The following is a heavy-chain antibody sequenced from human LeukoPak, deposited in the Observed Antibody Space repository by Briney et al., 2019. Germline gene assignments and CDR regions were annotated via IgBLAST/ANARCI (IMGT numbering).Heavy chain of an antibody. CDR1: GGSISSSSYY. D-gene: IGHD3-22*01. Sequence: SETLSLTCTVSGGSISSSSYYWGWIRQPPGKGLEWIGSIYYSGSTYYNPSLKSRVTISVDTSKNQFSLKLSSVTAADTAVYYCARVIVVVMNGGWFDPWGQGTLVTVSS. CDR2: IYYSGST. V-gene: IGHV4-39*07. J-gene: IGHJ5*02. CDR3: ARVIVVVMNGGWFDP.